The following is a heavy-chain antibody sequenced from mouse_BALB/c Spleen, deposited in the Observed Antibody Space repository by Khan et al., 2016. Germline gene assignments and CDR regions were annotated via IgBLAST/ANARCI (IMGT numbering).Heavy chain of an antibody. CDR1: GYTFTNYG. J-gene: IGHJ1*01. CDR3: ARYRYYYGSSRYFDV. Sequence: QIQLVQSGPELKKPGTTVKISCKASGYTFTNYGMNWVKQAPGKGLKWMGWINTYSGESTYADDFKGRFAFSLETSANTAYLQINNLKYEDTATDFCARYRYYYGSSRYFDVWGAGTTVTVSS. CDR2: INTYSGES. D-gene: IGHD1-1*01. V-gene: IGHV9-3-1*01.